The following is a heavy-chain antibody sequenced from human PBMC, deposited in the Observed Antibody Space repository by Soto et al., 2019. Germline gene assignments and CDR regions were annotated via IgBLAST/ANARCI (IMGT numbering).Heavy chain of an antibody. V-gene: IGHV3-23*01. J-gene: IGHJ4*02. CDR2: ITGGGGTT. Sequence: GGSLSLSCTASGFTFSIYAMIWVRQAPGKGLEWVSGITGGGGTTYYADSVKGRFTISRDNSKNTVYVQISSLRAEDTAVYYCAKAPGIEVIGTPLHFDHWGLGTLVTVSS. CDR3: AKAPGIEVIGTPLHFDH. CDR1: GFTFSIYA. D-gene: IGHD2-2*01.